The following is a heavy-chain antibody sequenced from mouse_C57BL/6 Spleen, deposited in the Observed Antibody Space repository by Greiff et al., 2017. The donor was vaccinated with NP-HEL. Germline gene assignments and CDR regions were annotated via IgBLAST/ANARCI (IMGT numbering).Heavy chain of an antibody. CDR2: ISSGSSTI. CDR1: GFTFSDYG. D-gene: IGHD2-5*01. Sequence: EVQVVESGGGLVKPGGSLKLSCAASGFTFSDYGMHWVRQAPEKGLEWVAYISSGSSTIYYADTVKGRFTISRDNAKNTLFLQMTSLRSEDTAMYYCARKYYSNYFDYWGQGTTLTVSS. V-gene: IGHV5-17*01. CDR3: ARKYYSNYFDY. J-gene: IGHJ2*01.